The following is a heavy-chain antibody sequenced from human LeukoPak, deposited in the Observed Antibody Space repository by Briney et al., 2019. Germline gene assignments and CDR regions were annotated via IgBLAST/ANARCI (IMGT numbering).Heavy chain of an antibody. CDR3: ARELRYFDWTPGGYFDY. Sequence: ASVKVSCKASGYTFTSYGISWVRQAPGQGLEWMGWISAYNGNTNYAQKLQGRVTMTTDTSTSTAYMELRSLRSDDTAVYYCARELRYFDWTPGGYFDYWGQGTLVTVSS. CDR1: GYTFTSYG. D-gene: IGHD3-9*01. J-gene: IGHJ4*02. V-gene: IGHV1-18*01. CDR2: ISAYNGNT.